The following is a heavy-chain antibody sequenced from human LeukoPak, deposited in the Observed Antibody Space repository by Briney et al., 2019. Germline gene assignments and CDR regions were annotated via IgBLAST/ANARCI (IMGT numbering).Heavy chain of an antibody. CDR3: SGGGSIEVTGY. D-gene: IGHD2-21*02. J-gene: IGHJ4*02. CDR2: INPSSGGT. CDR1: GFTFNSFP. Sequence: GGSLRLSCAVSGFTFNSFPLSWVRQAPGKGLEWVSGINPSSGGTYYADSVKGRFTITRDNSKNTLYLEMNSLRAEDTAVYYCSGGGSIEVTGYWGQGTLVTVSS. V-gene: IGHV3-23*01.